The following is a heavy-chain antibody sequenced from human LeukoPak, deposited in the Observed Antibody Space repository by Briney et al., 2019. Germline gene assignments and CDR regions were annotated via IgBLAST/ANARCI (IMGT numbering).Heavy chain of an antibody. Sequence: SETLSLTCTVSGASMTSTIYYWGWIRQTPGKGLEWIGNIGNLLYEGSTYYSPSLQSRVTISVDTSKNQLSLKLLSVAAADTAVYYCARGGRVAVVPAAIPLYNWFDPWGQGTLVTVSS. CDR1: GASMTSTIYY. J-gene: IGHJ5*02. CDR2: IGNLLYEGST. CDR3: ARGGRVAVVPAAIPLYNWFDP. D-gene: IGHD2-2*02. V-gene: IGHV4-39*01.